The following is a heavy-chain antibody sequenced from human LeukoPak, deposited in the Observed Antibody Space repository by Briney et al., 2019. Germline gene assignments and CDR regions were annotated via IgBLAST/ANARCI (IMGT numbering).Heavy chain of an antibody. V-gene: IGHV3-30*18. Sequence: GGSLRLSCAASGFTFSSYGMHWVRQAPGKGLEWVAVISYDGSNKYYADSVKGRFTISRDNSKNTLYLQMNSLRAEDTAVYYCAKDHPLAYYYDSSGENGGFDYWGQGTLVTISS. D-gene: IGHD3-22*01. CDR2: ISYDGSNK. J-gene: IGHJ4*02. CDR1: GFTFSSYG. CDR3: AKDHPLAYYYDSSGENGGFDY.